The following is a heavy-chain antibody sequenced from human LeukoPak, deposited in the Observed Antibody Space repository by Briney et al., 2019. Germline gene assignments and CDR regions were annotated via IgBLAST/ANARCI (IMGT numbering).Heavy chain of an antibody. V-gene: IGHV4-61*01. CDR3: ARDHTNYDAFDI. CDR1: GGSISSSSYY. CDR2: IYYSGST. D-gene: IGHD2-8*01. Sequence: SETLSLTCTVSGGSISSSSYYWSWIRQPPGKGLEWIGYIYYSGSTNYNPSLKSRVTISVDTSKNQFSLKLSSVTAADTAVYYCARDHTNYDAFDIWGQGTMVTVSS. J-gene: IGHJ3*02.